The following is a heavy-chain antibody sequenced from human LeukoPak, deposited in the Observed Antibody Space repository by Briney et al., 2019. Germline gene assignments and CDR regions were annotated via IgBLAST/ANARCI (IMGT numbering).Heavy chain of an antibody. D-gene: IGHD4-23*01. CDR3: ASGYSSDYGGNVY. V-gene: IGHV3-74*01. CDR2: INSDGSST. CDR1: EFTFNTYW. J-gene: IGHJ4*02. Sequence: PGGSLRLSCAASEFTFNTYWMHWVRQAPGKGLVWVSRINSDGSSTNYADSVKGRFTISRDNAKNTLYLQMNSLSTEDTAVYYCASGYSSDYGGNVYWGQGTLVTVSS.